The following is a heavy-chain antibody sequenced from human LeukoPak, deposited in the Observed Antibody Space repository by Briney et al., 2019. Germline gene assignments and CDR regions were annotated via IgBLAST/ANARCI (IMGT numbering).Heavy chain of an antibody. J-gene: IGHJ4*02. D-gene: IGHD2-8*01. Sequence: ASLKVSCKASGYTFTNSFISCVPQAPGRGLEWVGWFSPHSHTTHYAEKVQGRVSMTTDTSTTTVDMELRCLRSDDTAVYFCARGPSMYDWGQGTPVTVSS. CDR2: FSPHSHTT. CDR1: GYTFTNSF. CDR3: ARGPSMYD. V-gene: IGHV1-18*01.